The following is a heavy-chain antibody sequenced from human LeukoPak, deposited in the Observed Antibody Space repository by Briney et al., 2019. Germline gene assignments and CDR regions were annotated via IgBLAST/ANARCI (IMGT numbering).Heavy chain of an antibody. J-gene: IGHJ3*02. CDR2: IYYSGST. CDR3: ARAGIVLRYFDWVPGEPNAFDI. D-gene: IGHD3-9*01. V-gene: IGHV4-61*05. CDR1: GGSISSSSYY. Sequence: SETLSLTCTVSGGSISSSSYYWGWIRQPPGKGLEWIGYIYYSGSTNYNPSLKSRVTISVDTSKNQFSLKLSSVTAADTAVYYCARAGIVLRYFDWVPGEPNAFDIWGQGTMVTVSS.